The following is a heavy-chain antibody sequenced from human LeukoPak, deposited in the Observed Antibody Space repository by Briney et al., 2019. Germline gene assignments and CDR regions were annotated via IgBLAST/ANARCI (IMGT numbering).Heavy chain of an antibody. CDR1: GYTFTSHD. CDR3: ARVFWFAAAASNWFDP. V-gene: IGHV1-18*01. D-gene: IGHD6-13*01. Sequence: ASVKVSCKASGYTFTSHDISWVRQAPGQGLEWMGWISAYNGNTNYAQKLQGRVTMTTDTSTSTAYMELRSLRSDDTAVYYCARVFWFAAAASNWFDPWGQGTLVTVSS. CDR2: ISAYNGNT. J-gene: IGHJ5*02.